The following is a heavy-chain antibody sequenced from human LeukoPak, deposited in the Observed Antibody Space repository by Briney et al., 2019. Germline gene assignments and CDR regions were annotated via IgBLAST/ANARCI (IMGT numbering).Heavy chain of an antibody. Sequence: PSETLSLTCTVSGGSISSSSYYWGWIRQPPGKGLEWIGEINHSGSTNYNPSLESRVAISVDTSKNQFSLKLSSVTAADTAVYYCARGGYAKPLYYFHYWGQGTLVTVSS. CDR2: INHSGST. D-gene: IGHD5-12*01. J-gene: IGHJ4*02. CDR1: GGSISSSSYY. CDR3: ARGGYAKPLYYFHY. V-gene: IGHV4-39*07.